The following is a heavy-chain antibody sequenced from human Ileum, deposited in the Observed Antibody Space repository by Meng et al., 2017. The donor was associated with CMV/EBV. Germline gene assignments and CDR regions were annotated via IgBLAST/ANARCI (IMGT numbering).Heavy chain of an antibody. CDR1: ENIFSKIG. Sequence: QVQLVQSGAEVKKPGASVKVSCKAAENIFSKIGIHWVRQAPGQGLEWMGWISAYNGNTNYAQKLQGRVTMTTDTSTSTAYMELRSLRSDDTAVYYCARSSEMATINFDYWGQGTLVTVSS. CDR3: ARSSEMATINFDY. CDR2: ISAYNGNT. J-gene: IGHJ4*02. V-gene: IGHV1-18*01. D-gene: IGHD5-24*01.